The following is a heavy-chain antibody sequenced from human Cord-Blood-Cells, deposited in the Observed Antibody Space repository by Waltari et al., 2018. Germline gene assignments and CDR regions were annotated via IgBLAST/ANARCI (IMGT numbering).Heavy chain of an antibody. CDR1: GGTFSSYA. CDR2: ISPIFGTA. V-gene: IGHV1-69*01. J-gene: IGHJ6*02. D-gene: IGHD6-19*01. Sequence: QVQLVQSGAEVKKPGSSVKVSCKASGGTFSSYAISWVRQAPGQGLEWMGGISPIFGTANYAQKFQARVRITADDSTSTAYMELSSLRSEDTAVYYCARADSSSGWYGGYYYGMDVWGQGTTVTVSS. CDR3: ARADSSSGWYGGYYYGMDV.